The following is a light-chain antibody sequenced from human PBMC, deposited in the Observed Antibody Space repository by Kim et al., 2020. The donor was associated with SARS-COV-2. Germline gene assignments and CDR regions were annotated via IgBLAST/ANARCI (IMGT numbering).Light chain of an antibody. CDR1: ETLSSH. CDR3: QQYYNWWT. J-gene: IGKJ1*01. CDR2: GAS. Sequence: EIEMTQSPATLSVFPGERVTLFCRASETLSSHLAWYQQKPGQAPRLLIYGASISATGTPDRFTGSESGTEFTLTINVFQSEDFAVYFCQQYYNWWTFGPGTKVDIK. V-gene: IGKV3D-15*03.